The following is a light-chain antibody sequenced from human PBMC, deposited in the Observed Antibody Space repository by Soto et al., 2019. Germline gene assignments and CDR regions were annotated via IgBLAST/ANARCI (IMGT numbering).Light chain of an antibody. CDR3: QQYENWPPALT. V-gene: IGKV3-15*01. J-gene: IGKJ5*01. CDR1: QGVSSS. Sequence: EIVMTQSPATLSVSPGERATLSCRASQGVSSSLAWYQQKPGQAPRLLFFGASTRATGIPARFSGSGSGTEFTLTIRIPRSEDFAFSYCQQYENWPPALTFGQGTRLEIK. CDR2: GAS.